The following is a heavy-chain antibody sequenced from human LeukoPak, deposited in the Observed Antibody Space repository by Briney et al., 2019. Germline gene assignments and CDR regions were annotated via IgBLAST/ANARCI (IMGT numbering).Heavy chain of an antibody. CDR1: GGSISSYY. V-gene: IGHV4-59*08. Sequence: SETLSLTCTVSGGSISSYYWSWIRQPPGKGLEWIGYIYYSGSTNYNPSLKSRVTISVDTSKNQFSLKLSSVTAADTAVYYCARRANYFDYWGQGTLVTVSS. CDR3: ARRANYFDY. J-gene: IGHJ4*02. CDR2: IYYSGST. D-gene: IGHD5-12*01.